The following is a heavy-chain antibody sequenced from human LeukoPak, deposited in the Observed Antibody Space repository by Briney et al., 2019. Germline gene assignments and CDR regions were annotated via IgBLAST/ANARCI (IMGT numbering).Heavy chain of an antibody. CDR1: GFTFSSYS. Sequence: GGSLRLSCAASGFTFSSYSMNWVRQAPGKGLEWVSSISSSSSYIYYADSVKGRFTISRDNAKNSLYLQVNSLRAEDTAVYYCARDGGDDYGDYGGWFDPWGQGTLVTVSS. CDR2: ISSSSSYI. V-gene: IGHV3-21*01. D-gene: IGHD4-17*01. CDR3: ARDGGDDYGDYGGWFDP. J-gene: IGHJ5*02.